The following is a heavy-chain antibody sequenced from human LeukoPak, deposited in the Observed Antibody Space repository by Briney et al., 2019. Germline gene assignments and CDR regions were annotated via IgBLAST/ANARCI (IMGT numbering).Heavy chain of an antibody. J-gene: IGHJ4*02. CDR2: ISGSGGST. D-gene: IGHD3-3*01. V-gene: IGHV3-23*01. CDR3: AKDKRFLATHFDY. Sequence: PGGSPRLSCAASGFTFSNYAMSWVRQAPGKGLEWVSAISGSGGSTYYADSVKGRFTISRDNSKNTLYLQMNSLRAEDTAVYYCAKDKRFLATHFDYWGQGTLVTVSS. CDR1: GFTFSNYA.